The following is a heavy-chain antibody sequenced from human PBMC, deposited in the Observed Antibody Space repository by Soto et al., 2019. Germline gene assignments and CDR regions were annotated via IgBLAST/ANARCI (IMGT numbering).Heavy chain of an antibody. V-gene: IGHV3-23*01. J-gene: IGHJ4*02. D-gene: IGHD1-1*01. CDR2: INKSGGST. Sequence: GGSLRLSCAASGFTFSSFAMSWVRQAPGKGLEWVSTINKSGGSTYYADSVKGHFTISRDNSKNMLFLQINGLRAEDTAVYYCAKDPPTTGTTFDYWGRGTLVTVSS. CDR3: AKDPPTTGTTFDY. CDR1: GFTFSSFA.